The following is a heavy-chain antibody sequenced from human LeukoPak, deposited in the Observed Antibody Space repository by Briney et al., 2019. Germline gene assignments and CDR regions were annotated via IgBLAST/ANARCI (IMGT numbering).Heavy chain of an antibody. CDR3: ARDRGYIWGSYRYYFDY. D-gene: IGHD3-16*02. J-gene: IGHJ4*02. Sequence: ASVKVSCKASGYTFTSYDINWVRQATGQGLEWMGWMNPNSGNTGYAQKLQGRVTMTRNTSISTAYMELSSLRSEDTAVYYCARDRGYIWGSYRYYFDYWGQGTLVTVSS. V-gene: IGHV1-8*01. CDR2: MNPNSGNT. CDR1: GYTFTSYD.